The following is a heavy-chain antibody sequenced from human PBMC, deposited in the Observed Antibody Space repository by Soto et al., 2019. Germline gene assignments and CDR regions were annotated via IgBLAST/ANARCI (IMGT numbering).Heavy chain of an antibody. V-gene: IGHV4-34*01. CDR1: GGSFSGYY. J-gene: IGHJ4*02. CDR2: INHSGST. D-gene: IGHD6-13*01. CDR3: AKDTSIAPADD. Sequence: SETLSLTCAVYGGSFSGYYWSWIRQPPGKGLEWIGEINHSGSTNYNPSLKSRVTISVDTSKNQFSLKLSSVTAADTAVYYCAKDTSIAPADDWGQRTLVTVSS.